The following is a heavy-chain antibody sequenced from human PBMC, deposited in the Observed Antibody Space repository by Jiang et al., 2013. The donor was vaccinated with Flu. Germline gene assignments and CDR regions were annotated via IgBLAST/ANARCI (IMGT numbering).Heavy chain of an antibody. J-gene: IGHJ4*02. Sequence: KALEWLALIYWDDDKRYSPSLKSRLTITKDTSKNQVVLTMTNMDPVDTATYYCAHGRSSGYFLDYWGQGTLVTVSS. D-gene: IGHD3-22*01. V-gene: IGHV2-5*02. CDR2: IYWDDDK. CDR3: AHGRSSGYFLDY.